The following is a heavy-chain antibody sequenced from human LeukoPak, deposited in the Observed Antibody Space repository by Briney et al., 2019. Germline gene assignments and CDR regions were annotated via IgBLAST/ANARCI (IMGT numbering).Heavy chain of an antibody. CDR3: ARYYYDTRGYYYDY. CDR1: GASISGYY. J-gene: IGHJ4*02. V-gene: IGHV4-4*07. D-gene: IGHD3-22*01. Sequence: PSETLSLTCTVSGASISGYYWSWIRQPAGKGLEWIGRIFPGGSTNYNPSLKSRVTMSVDTSKNRFSLRLSSVTAADTAVYYCARYYYDTRGYYYDYWGQGTLVTVSS. CDR2: IFPGGST.